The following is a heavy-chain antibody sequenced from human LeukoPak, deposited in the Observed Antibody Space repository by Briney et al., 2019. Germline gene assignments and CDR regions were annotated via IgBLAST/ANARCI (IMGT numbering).Heavy chain of an antibody. J-gene: IGHJ4*02. CDR2: ISSTAATT. V-gene: IGHV3-53*01. CDR1: GFTVSSNY. D-gene: IGHD3-3*01. CDR3: ARRTLFGVIKPPDY. Sequence: GGSLRLSCAASGFTVSSNYMSWVRQAPGQGLEWVSSISSTAATTYYADSVRGRFTISRDNAMNTLYLQLSSLRVEDTAVYYCARRTLFGVIKPPDYWGQGTLVTVSS.